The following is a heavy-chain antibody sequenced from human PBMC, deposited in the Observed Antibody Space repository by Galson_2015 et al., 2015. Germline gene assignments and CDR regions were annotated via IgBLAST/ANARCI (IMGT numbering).Heavy chain of an antibody. Sequence: SVKVSCKASGGTFSSYAISWVRQAPGQGLEWMGGIIPIFGTANYAQKFQGRVTITADESTSTAYMELSSLRSEDTAVYYCATEPSRWLPYYFDYWGQGTLVTVSS. CDR2: IIPIFGTA. CDR3: ATEPSRWLPYYFDY. V-gene: IGHV1-69*13. CDR1: GGTFSSYA. J-gene: IGHJ4*02. D-gene: IGHD3-22*01.